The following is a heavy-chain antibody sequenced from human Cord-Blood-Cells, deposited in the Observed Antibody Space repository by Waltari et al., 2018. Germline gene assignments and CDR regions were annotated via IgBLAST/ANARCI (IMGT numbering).Heavy chain of an antibody. J-gene: IGHJ6*02. V-gene: IGHV4-59*01. CDR2: IYYSGST. D-gene: IGHD3-9*01. CDR3: ARDHYDILTGWYYYGMDV. Sequence: QVQLQESGPGLVKPSETLSLTCTVSGGSLSSYYWSWIRQPPGKGLEWIGYIYYSGSTNYNPSLKSRVTISVDTSKNQFSLKLSSVTAADTAVYYCARDHYDILTGWYYYGMDVWGQGTTVTVSS. CDR1: GGSLSSYY.